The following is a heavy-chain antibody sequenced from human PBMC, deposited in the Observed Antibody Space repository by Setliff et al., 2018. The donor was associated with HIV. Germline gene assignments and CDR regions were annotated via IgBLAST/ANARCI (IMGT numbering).Heavy chain of an antibody. D-gene: IGHD3-10*01. CDR1: GGSVSGYF. V-gene: IGHV4-59*08. J-gene: IGHJ4*02. Sequence: NPSETLSLTCTVSGGSVSGYFWSWIRQPPGRGLEWIGYIYHTGRTVYNPSFRSRVTLSLDTSKNQFSLKLTSVTAADAAVYYCTGDYNSGSYRFDYWGQGTPVTVSS. CDR3: TGDYNSGSYRFDY. CDR2: IYHTGRT.